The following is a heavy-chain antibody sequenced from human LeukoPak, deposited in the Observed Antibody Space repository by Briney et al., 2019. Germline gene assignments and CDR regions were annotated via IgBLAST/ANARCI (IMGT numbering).Heavy chain of an antibody. V-gene: IGHV4-59*08. J-gene: IGHJ4*02. CDR1: GGSISSYY. Sequence: PSETLSLTCTVSGGSISSYYWSWIRQPPGKGLEWIGYIYYSGSTIYNPSLKSRVTMSLDTSKNQFSLKLTSVTAADTAVYYCARRGYKYSSLDYWGQGTLVTVSS. CDR2: IYYSGST. D-gene: IGHD2-2*02. CDR3: ARRGYKYSSLDY.